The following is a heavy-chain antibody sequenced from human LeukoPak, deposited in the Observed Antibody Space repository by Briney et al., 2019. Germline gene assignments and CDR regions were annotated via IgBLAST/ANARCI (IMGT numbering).Heavy chain of an antibody. D-gene: IGHD3-3*01. V-gene: IGHV1-8*03. CDR3: ARGNTYYDFWSGPGWFDP. CDR1: GYTITSYD. Sequence: ASVKVSCKASGYTITSYDINWVRQATGQGLEWMGWMNPNSGNTGYAQKFQGRVTITRNTSISTAYMELSSLRSEDTAVYYCARGNTYYDFWSGPGWFDPWGQGTLVTVSS. CDR2: MNPNSGNT. J-gene: IGHJ5*02.